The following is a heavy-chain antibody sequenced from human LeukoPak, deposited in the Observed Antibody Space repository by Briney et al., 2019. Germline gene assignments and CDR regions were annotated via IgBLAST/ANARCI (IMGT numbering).Heavy chain of an antibody. CDR2: IYTSGST. CDR1: GGSISSYY. D-gene: IGHD3-10*01. V-gene: IGHV4-4*07. J-gene: IGHJ5*02. Sequence: SETLSLTCTASGGSISSYYWSWIRQPAGKGLEWIGRIYTSGSTNYNPSLKSRVTMSVDTSKNQFSLKLSSVTAADTAVYYCARDIFMVRGMLSPVWWFDPWGQGTLVTVSS. CDR3: ARDIFMVRGMLSPVWWFDP.